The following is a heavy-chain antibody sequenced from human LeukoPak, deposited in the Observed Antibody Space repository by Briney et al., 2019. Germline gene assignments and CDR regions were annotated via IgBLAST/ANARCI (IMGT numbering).Heavy chain of an antibody. J-gene: IGHJ2*01. Sequence: SETLSLTCTVSGGPINSGGYYWSWIRQHPGKGLEWIGYIYYGGSTYYNPSLQSRITISLDTSKSQFSLKLNSMTAADTAVYYCARDAPGWYFDLWGRGTLVTVSS. CDR3: ARDAPGWYFDL. V-gene: IGHV4-31*03. CDR2: IYYGGST. CDR1: GGPINSGGYY.